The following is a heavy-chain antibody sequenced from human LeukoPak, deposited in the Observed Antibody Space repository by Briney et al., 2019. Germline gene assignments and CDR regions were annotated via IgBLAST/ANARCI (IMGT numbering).Heavy chain of an antibody. Sequence: SDPLSLTCTVSGGSISSGDYYWSWIRQPPGKGLEWIGYNYYSGSSYYIPSLKSRVTMSVDTSKNQFSLRLSSVTAADTAVYYCARQIYGDLYYFDYWGQGTLVTVSS. J-gene: IGHJ4*02. V-gene: IGHV4-30-4*02. CDR3: ARQIYGDLYYFDY. CDR2: NYYSGSS. CDR1: GGSISSGDYY. D-gene: IGHD4-17*01.